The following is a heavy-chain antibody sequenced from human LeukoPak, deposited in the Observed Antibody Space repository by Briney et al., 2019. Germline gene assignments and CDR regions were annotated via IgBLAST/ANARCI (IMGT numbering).Heavy chain of an antibody. Sequence: GGSLRLSCAASGFTFSTYTMVWVRQAPGKGLEWVSAISGSGGSTYYADSVKGRFTISRDNSKNTLYLQMNSLRAEDTAVYYCAKDSFSGRFYYYYYMDVWGKGTTVTVSS. CDR3: AKDSFSGRFYYYYYMDV. D-gene: IGHD1-26*01. V-gene: IGHV3-23*01. CDR2: ISGSGGST. CDR1: GFTFSTYT. J-gene: IGHJ6*03.